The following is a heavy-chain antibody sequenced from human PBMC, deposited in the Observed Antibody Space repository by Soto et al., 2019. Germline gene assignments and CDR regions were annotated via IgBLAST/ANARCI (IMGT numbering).Heavy chain of an antibody. J-gene: IGHJ4*02. D-gene: IGHD6-19*01. Sequence: QVQLVESGGGVVQPGRSLRLSCAASGFTFSSYAMHWVRQAPGKGLEWVAVISYDGSNKYYADSVKGRFTISRDNXKXTXYLQMNSLRAEDTAVYYCARDKSPYSSGWHNRHFDYWGQGTLVTVSS. CDR1: GFTFSSYA. CDR3: ARDKSPYSSGWHNRHFDY. V-gene: IGHV3-30-3*01. CDR2: ISYDGSNK.